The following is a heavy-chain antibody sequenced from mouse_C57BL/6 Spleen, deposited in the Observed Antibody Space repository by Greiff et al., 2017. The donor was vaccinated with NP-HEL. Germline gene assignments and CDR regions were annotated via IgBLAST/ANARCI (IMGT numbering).Heavy chain of an antibody. J-gene: IGHJ4*01. CDR2: ISYDGSN. Sequence: EVHLVESGPGLVKPSQSLSLTCSVTGYSITSGYYWNWIRQFPGNKLEWMGYISYDGSNNYNPSLKNRISITRDTSKNQFFLKLNSVTTEDTATYYCARDEDYYGSSYAMDYWGQGTSVTVSS. D-gene: IGHD1-1*01. CDR3: ARDEDYYGSSYAMDY. CDR1: GYSITSGYY. V-gene: IGHV3-6*01.